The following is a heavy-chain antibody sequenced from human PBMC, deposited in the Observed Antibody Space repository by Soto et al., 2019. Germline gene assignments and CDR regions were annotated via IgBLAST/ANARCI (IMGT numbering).Heavy chain of an antibody. CDR1: GGSISSDNYY. J-gene: IGHJ3*02. Sequence: SETLSLTCTVSGGSISSDNYYWSWIRQPPGKGLEWIGYIFYSGSTYYNPSLKSRVIISVDTSKNQLSLKLSSVTAADTAVYYCAGYTVISNAFDIWGQGTMVT. V-gene: IGHV4-30-4*01. CDR3: AGYTVISNAFDI. D-gene: IGHD3-16*02. CDR2: IFYSGST.